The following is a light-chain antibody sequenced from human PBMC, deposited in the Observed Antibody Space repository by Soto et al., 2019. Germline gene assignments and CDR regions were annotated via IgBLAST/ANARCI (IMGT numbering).Light chain of an antibody. CDR3: VLYMGSGLWV. Sequence: QTVVTQERSFSVSPGGTVTLTCGLSSGSVSTSYYPSWYQQTPGQAPRTLIYSTNTRSSGVPDRFSGSILGNKAALTITGAQADDESDYYCVLYMGSGLWVFGGGTQLTVL. CDR1: SGSVSTSYY. CDR2: STN. J-gene: IGLJ3*02. V-gene: IGLV8-61*01.